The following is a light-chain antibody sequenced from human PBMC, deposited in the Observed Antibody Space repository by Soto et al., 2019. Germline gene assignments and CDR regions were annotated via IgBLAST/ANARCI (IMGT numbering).Light chain of an antibody. CDR3: QQSYNTPLT. CDR1: QSINSF. Sequence: DIQMTQYPSSLSASVGDRVTITCRASQSINSFLNWYQQKPGRAPKLLIYAASTFQSGVPSRFSGSGSGTDFTLTISSLQPEDFATYYCQQSYNTPLTFGGGTKVDIK. V-gene: IGKV1-39*01. J-gene: IGKJ4*01. CDR2: AAS.